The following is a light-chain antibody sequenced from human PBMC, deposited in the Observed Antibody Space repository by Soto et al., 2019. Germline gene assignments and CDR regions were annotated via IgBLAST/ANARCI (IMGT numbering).Light chain of an antibody. CDR3: SSYTTSSTRV. J-gene: IGLJ1*01. CDR1: SSDVGGHDY. Sequence: QSALTQPASVSGSPGQSITISCTGSSSDVGGHDYVSWYQQHPGKAPKLMIYDVTNRPSGVSTRFSGSKSGNTASLTISGLQAEDEADYYCSSYTTSSTRVFGTGTKVTVL. V-gene: IGLV2-14*03. CDR2: DVT.